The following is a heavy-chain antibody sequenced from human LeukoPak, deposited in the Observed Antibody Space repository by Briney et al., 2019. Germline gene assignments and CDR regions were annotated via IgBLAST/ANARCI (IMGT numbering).Heavy chain of an antibody. CDR2: INPNSGGT. D-gene: IGHD3-22*01. CDR1: GYTFTSYG. Sequence: ASVKVSCKASGYTFTSYGISWVRQAPGQGLEWMGRINPNSGGTNYAQKFQGRVTMTRDTSISTAYMELNSLRSDDTAVFYCARGDYYDISGYTYWGQGTLVTVSS. CDR3: ARGDYYDISGYTY. V-gene: IGHV1-2*06. J-gene: IGHJ4*02.